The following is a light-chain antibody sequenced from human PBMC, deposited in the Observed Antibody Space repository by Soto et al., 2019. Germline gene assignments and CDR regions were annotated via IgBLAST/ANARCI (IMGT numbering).Light chain of an antibody. Sequence: EIVWTQSPATLSVSAGERATLSCRASQSVSSNLAWYQQKPGQAPRLLIYGASTRATGIPARFSGSRSGTEFTLTLTSLQSEDLAVYYCQQYNNWPWTFGPGTKV. CDR2: GAS. CDR3: QQYNNWPWT. V-gene: IGKV3-15*01. J-gene: IGKJ1*01. CDR1: QSVSSN.